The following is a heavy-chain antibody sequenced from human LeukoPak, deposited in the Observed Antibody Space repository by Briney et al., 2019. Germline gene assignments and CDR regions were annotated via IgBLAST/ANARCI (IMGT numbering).Heavy chain of an antibody. CDR3: ARDQYYYDSSGYYYYYYGMDV. Sequence: SETLSLTCTVSGGSISSYYWSWIRQPPGKGLEWIGYIYYSGSTNYNPSLKSRVTISVDTSKNQFFLKLSSVTAADTAVYYCARDQYYYDSSGYYYYYYGMDVWGQGTTVTVSS. J-gene: IGHJ6*02. CDR1: GGSISSYY. CDR2: IYYSGST. D-gene: IGHD3-22*01. V-gene: IGHV4-59*01.